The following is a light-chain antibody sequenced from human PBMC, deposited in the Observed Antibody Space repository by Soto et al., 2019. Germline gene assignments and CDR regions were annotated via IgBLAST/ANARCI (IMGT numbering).Light chain of an antibody. J-gene: IGKJ4*01. CDR1: QSVSSD. CDR3: QQYNNWALVI. Sequence: EILITQSPATLSVSPGERVTLSCMASQSVSSDLAWYQQKPGQAPRLLIYGASTRATGIPARFSGSGSGTEFTLTISSLKSEDFAVYYCQQYNNWALVIFGGGTKVDIK. V-gene: IGKV3-15*01. CDR2: GAS.